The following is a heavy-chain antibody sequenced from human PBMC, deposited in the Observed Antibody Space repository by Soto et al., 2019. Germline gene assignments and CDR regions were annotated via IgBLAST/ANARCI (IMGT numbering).Heavy chain of an antibody. CDR3: ARDVGPITIFGEALSGYFDF. V-gene: IGHV3-30*03. J-gene: IGHJ4*02. Sequence: GGSLRLSCAASGFTFSSYGMHWVRQAPGKGLEWVAVISYDGSNKYYLDSVKGRFTISRDNAKDSLSLQMNSLRGEDTAFYYCARDVGPITIFGEALSGYFDFWGQGTLVTVSS. D-gene: IGHD3-3*01. CDR2: ISYDGSNK. CDR1: GFTFSSYG.